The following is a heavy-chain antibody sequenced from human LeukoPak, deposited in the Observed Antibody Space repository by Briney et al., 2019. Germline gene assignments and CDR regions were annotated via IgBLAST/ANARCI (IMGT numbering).Heavy chain of an antibody. CDR3: ARDRGAVAGRFDY. CDR2: IKQDESER. J-gene: IGHJ4*02. Sequence: GGSLRLSCEGSGFSFSSYWMTWVRQSPGKGPEWVANIKQDESERYTVDSVKGRFTISRDNAKNSLYLQMNSLRAEDTAVYYCARDRGAVAGRFDYWGQGTLVTVSS. D-gene: IGHD6-19*01. CDR1: GFSFSSYW. V-gene: IGHV3-7*01.